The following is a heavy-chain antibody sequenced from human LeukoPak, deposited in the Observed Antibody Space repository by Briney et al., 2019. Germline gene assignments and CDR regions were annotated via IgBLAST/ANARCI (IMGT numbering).Heavy chain of an antibody. CDR1: GFTFDDYG. CDR2: INWNSGDI. J-gene: IGHJ5*02. CDR3: ARADPTGFDP. D-gene: IGHD4-17*01. Sequence: GGSLRLSCAVSGFTFDDYGMHWVRQAPGKGLEWVSGINWNSGDIGYADSVKGRFTISRDNSKNTLYLQMNSLRAEDTAVYYCARADPTGFDPWGQGTLVTVSS. V-gene: IGHV3-9*01.